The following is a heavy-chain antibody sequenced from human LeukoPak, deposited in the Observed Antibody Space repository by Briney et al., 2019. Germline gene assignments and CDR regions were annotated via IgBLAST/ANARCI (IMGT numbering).Heavy chain of an antibody. CDR1: GYTFISYD. CDR3: ARGGYDSGSYYKGPLYYFDY. Sequence: ASVKVSCKASGYTFISYDINWVRQATGQGLEWMGWMSPNSGSTGYAQKFQGRVTMTRNTSISTAFMEVSSLRAEDTAVYYCARGGYDSGSYYKGPLYYFDYWGQGTLVTVSS. V-gene: IGHV1-8*01. D-gene: IGHD3-10*01. J-gene: IGHJ4*02. CDR2: MSPNSGST.